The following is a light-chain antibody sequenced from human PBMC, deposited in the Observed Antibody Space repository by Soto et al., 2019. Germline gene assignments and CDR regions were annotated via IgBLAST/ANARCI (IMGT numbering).Light chain of an antibody. Sequence: EIVLTQSPATLSLSPAERATLSYRASQSVSSYLAWYQQKPGQAPRLLIYDASNRATGIPARFSGSGSGTDFTLTISSLEPEDFAVYYCQQRSNYLTFGGGTEVDIK. CDR2: DAS. J-gene: IGKJ4*01. CDR1: QSVSSY. CDR3: QQRSNYLT. V-gene: IGKV3-11*01.